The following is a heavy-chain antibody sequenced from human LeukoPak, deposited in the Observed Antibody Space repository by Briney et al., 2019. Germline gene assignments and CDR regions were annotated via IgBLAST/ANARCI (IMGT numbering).Heavy chain of an antibody. CDR2: ISGSGGST. Sequence: GGSLRLSCAASGFTFSSYAMSWVRQAPGKGLEWVSAISGSGGSTYYADSVKGRFTISRDNSKNTLYLQMNSLRAEDTAVYYCVKDPYYDFWSGPPGVDAFDIWGQGTMVTVSS. V-gene: IGHV3-23*01. CDR3: VKDPYYDFWSGPPGVDAFDI. D-gene: IGHD3-3*01. CDR1: GFTFSSYA. J-gene: IGHJ3*02.